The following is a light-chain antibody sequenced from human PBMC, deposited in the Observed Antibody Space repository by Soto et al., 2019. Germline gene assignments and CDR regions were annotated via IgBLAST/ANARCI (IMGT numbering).Light chain of an antibody. Sequence: ETVMTQSPTTPSVAPGDRATLHCRTSQSVSRNLAWYQQVPGQTPRLLIYGASTRASGVPARFSGSGSGTEFTLTISSLQSEDFGVYYCQQYNNWPRHTFGQGTKLEIK. V-gene: IGKV3-15*01. CDR1: QSVSRN. J-gene: IGKJ2*01. CDR2: GAS. CDR3: QQYNNWPRHT.